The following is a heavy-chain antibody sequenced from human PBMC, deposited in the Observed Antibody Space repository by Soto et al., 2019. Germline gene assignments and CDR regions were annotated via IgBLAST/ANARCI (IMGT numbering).Heavy chain of an antibody. CDR3: ARDMRRYCSSTSCYVGGTFDP. Sequence: ASVKVSCKASGYTFTSYGISWVRQAPGQGLEWMGWISAYNGNTNYAQKLQGRVTMTTDTSTSTAYMELRSLRSDDTAVYYCARDMRRYCSSTSCYVGGTFDPWGQGTLVTVSS. CDR1: GYTFTSYG. CDR2: ISAYNGNT. V-gene: IGHV1-18*01. J-gene: IGHJ5*02. D-gene: IGHD2-2*01.